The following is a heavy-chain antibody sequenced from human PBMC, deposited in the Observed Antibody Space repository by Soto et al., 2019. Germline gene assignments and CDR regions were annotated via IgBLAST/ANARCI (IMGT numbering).Heavy chain of an antibody. V-gene: IGHV4-61*01. CDR3: ARRYGAGFDY. D-gene: IGHD3-9*01. Sequence: SETLSLTCTVSGGSITYINNHYCSWFRLPPGKGLEWIGYIYYSGSTNYNPSLKSRVTISVDTSKNQFSLKLSSVTAADTAVYYCARRYGAGFDYWGQGTLVTVSS. J-gene: IGHJ4*02. CDR1: GGSITYINNHY. CDR2: IYYSGST.